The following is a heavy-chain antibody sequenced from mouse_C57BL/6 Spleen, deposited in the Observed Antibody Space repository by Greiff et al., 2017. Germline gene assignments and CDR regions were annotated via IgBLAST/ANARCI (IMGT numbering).Heavy chain of an antibody. V-gene: IGHV1-80*01. CDR1: GYAFSSYW. CDR2: IYPGDGDT. CDR3: ARFDDGYYGGFDY. Sequence: QVQLQQSGAELVKPGASVKISCKASGYAFSSYWMNWVKQRPGKGLEWIGQIYPGDGDTNYNGKFKGKATLTADKSSSTAYMQLSSLTSEDSAVYFCARFDDGYYGGFDYWGQGTTLTVSS. D-gene: IGHD2-3*01. J-gene: IGHJ2*01.